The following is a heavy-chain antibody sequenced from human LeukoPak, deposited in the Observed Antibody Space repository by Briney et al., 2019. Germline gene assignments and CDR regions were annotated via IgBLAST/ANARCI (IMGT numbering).Heavy chain of an antibody. CDR2: IYYSGST. V-gene: IGHV4-59*01. CDR3: ASEGSSSSAFDY. J-gene: IGHJ4*02. Sequence: PETLSLTCTVPGGSISSYYWSWIRHPPGKGLAWIGYIYYSGSTNYNPSLKSRVTISVDTSKNQFSLKLSSVTAADTAVYYCASEGSSSSAFDYWGQGTLVTVSS. D-gene: IGHD6-13*01. CDR1: GGSISSYY.